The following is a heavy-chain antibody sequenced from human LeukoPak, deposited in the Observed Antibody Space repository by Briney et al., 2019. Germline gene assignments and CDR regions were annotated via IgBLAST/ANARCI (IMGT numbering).Heavy chain of an antibody. Sequence: GGSLRLSCAASVFTFSSYSMNWVRQAPGKGLEWVSSISSSSSYIYYADSVKGRFTISRDNAKNSLYLQMNSLRAEDTAVYYCARPYYYDSSGYYIDYWGQGTLVTVSS. J-gene: IGHJ4*02. D-gene: IGHD3-22*01. V-gene: IGHV3-21*01. CDR3: ARPYYYDSSGYYIDY. CDR2: ISSSSSYI. CDR1: VFTFSSYS.